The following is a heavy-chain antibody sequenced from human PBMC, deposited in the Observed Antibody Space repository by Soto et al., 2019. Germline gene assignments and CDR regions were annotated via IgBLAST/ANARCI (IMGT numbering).Heavy chain of an antibody. Sequence: QVQLVQSGAEVKKPGASVKVSCKASGYTFASYAISWMRQAPGQGLEWMVWISAYNGNTNDEQKLQGRATMTTNTSTNTAYMELRSLRSDDTAVYYCARDPPPPDYWGQGTLVTVSS. CDR1: GYTFASYA. J-gene: IGHJ4*02. CDR2: ISAYNGNT. V-gene: IGHV1-18*01. CDR3: ARDPPPPDY.